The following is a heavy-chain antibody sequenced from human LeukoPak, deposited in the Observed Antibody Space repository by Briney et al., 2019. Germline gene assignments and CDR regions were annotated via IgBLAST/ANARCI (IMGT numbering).Heavy chain of an antibody. CDR1: GYTFTSYG. J-gene: IGHJ6*03. Sequence: PRASVKVSCKASGYTFTSYGISWVRQAPGQGLEWMGRISAYNGNTNHAQKLQGRVTMTTDTSTSTAYMELRSLRSDDTAVYYCARFIVVVAAKDYYYYMDVWGKGTTVTVSS. D-gene: IGHD2-15*01. CDR3: ARFIVVVAAKDYYYYMDV. CDR2: ISAYNGNT. V-gene: IGHV1-18*01.